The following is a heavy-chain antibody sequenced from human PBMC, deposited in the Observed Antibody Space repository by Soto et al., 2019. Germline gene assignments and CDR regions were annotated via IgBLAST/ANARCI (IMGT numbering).Heavy chain of an antibody. D-gene: IGHD6-6*01. CDR1: GFTFSTFW. Sequence: PGGSLRLSCAASGFTFSTFWMHWVRQTPGKGLVWVSRISSDGSTTHYADSVKGRFTISRDNAKDTLYLQMNGLRAEDTAVYYCASDLRPTDYWGQGTLVTVS. J-gene: IGHJ4*02. CDR2: ISSDGSTT. CDR3: ASDLRPTDY. V-gene: IGHV3-74*01.